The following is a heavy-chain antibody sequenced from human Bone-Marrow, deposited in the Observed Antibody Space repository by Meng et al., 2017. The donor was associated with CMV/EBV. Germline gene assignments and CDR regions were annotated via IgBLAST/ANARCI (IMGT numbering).Heavy chain of an antibody. CDR2: ISAYNGNT. CDR1: GYTFTSYG. CDR3: ARDGEYCSGGSCQNYYYYGMDV. D-gene: IGHD2-15*01. Sequence: ASVKVSCKASGYTFTSYGISWVRQAPGQGLEWMGWISAYNGNTNYAQKLQGRVTMTTDTSTSTAYMELRSLRSDDTAVYYCARDGEYCSGGSCQNYYYYGMDVWGQGTTVTVSS. J-gene: IGHJ6*02. V-gene: IGHV1-18*01.